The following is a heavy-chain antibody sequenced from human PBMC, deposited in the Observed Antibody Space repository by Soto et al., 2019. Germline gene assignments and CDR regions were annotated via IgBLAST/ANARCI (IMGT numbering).Heavy chain of an antibody. J-gene: IGHJ4*02. D-gene: IGHD2-15*01. V-gene: IGHV3-23*04. CDR1: GFTFRNYA. Sequence: EVQLVESGGGLVQPGGSLRLSCAASGFTFRNYAMSWVRQAPGKGLEWVSLISGATGSTYYADSVKGRFTVSRYKSRKTLVLQMNSLRVEDTALYFCAKDWQGYAGNDGQWFYYDYWGLGTLVTVSP. CDR3: AKDWQGYAGNDGQWFYYDY. CDR2: ISGATGST.